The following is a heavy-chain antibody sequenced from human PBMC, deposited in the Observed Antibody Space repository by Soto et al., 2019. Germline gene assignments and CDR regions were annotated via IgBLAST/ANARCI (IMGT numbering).Heavy chain of an antibody. CDR2: TYYRSKWYN. V-gene: IGHV6-1*01. Sequence: LAQTLSLTCAISGDSVSSNSAAWNWIRQSPSRGLEWLGRTYYRSKWYNDYAVSVKSRITINPDTSKNQFSLQLNSVTPEDTAVYYCARAEASSGCMANWGQGTLVTVSA. D-gene: IGHD6-19*01. CDR1: GDSVSSNSAA. CDR3: ARAEASSGCMAN. J-gene: IGHJ4*02.